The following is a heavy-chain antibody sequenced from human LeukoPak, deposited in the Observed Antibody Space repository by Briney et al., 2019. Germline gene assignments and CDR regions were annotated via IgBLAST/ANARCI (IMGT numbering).Heavy chain of an antibody. D-gene: IGHD3-22*01. Sequence: ASVKVSCKASGYTFTSYGISWVRQAPGQGLEWMGWISAYNGNTNYAQKLQGRVTMTTDTSTSTAYMELRSLRSDDTAVYYCARADYYDSSGYYSGYWGQGTLVTVSS. J-gene: IGHJ4*02. CDR2: ISAYNGNT. V-gene: IGHV1-18*01. CDR3: ARADYYDSSGYYSGY. CDR1: GYTFTSYG.